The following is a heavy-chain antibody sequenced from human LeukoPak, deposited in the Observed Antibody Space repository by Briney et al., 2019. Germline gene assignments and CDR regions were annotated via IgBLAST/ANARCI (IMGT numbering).Heavy chain of an antibody. V-gene: IGHV3-7*01. Sequence: GGSLRLSCAASGFTFSSYWISWVRQAPGKGLEWVANIKQDGSEKFYVDSVKGRFTISRDNAKNSLYLQMNSLRAEDTAVYYCARAYLWFGDFIEDYWGQGTLVTVSS. D-gene: IGHD3-10*01. CDR1: GFTFSSYW. J-gene: IGHJ4*02. CDR2: IKQDGSEK. CDR3: ARAYLWFGDFIEDY.